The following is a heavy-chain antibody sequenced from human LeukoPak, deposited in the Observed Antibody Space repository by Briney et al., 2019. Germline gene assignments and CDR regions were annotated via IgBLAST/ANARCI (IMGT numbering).Heavy chain of an antibody. Sequence: SETLSLTRTVSGGSISSHYWSEIRQRPGEGLEWIGYIYYSGSTNYNPSLKSRVTISVDTSKNQFSPKLRSVTAADTAVYYCARDSYDDFWSSYYHWFDPWGQGTLVTVSS. D-gene: IGHD3-3*01. J-gene: IGHJ5*02. CDR1: GGSISSHY. CDR2: IYYSGST. V-gene: IGHV4-59*11. CDR3: ARDSYDDFWSSYYHWFDP.